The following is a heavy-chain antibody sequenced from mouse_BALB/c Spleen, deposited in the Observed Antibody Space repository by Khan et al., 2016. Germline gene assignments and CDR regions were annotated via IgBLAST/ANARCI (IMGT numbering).Heavy chain of an antibody. CDR1: GFDFSRYW. CDR3: TRLYYYGCSDY. V-gene: IGHV4-1*02. Sequence: EVKLLESGGGLVQPGGSLKLSCAASGFDFSRYWMSWVRQAPGKGLEWIGEINPDSSTINYAPSLKGKFIIYRDNAKNTLYLRRNKVSSEDTALYYCTRLYYYGCSDYWGPGTTLTVSS. D-gene: IGHD1-1*01. CDR2: INPDSSTI. J-gene: IGHJ2*01.